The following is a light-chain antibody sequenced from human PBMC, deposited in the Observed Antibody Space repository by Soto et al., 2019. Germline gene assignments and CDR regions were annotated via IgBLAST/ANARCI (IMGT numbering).Light chain of an antibody. J-gene: IGKJ1*01. CDR1: QNIGNR. Sequence: DIQMTRSPSSVSASIGYSVTITCRASQNIGNRLAWFQQKPGKPPKLLIEAASTLEIGVPSTFSGSGSGTEFSLTISSLGPEDFATYYCLQVANFPRTFGQGTKVDI. V-gene: IGKV1-12*01. CDR3: LQVANFPRT. CDR2: AAS.